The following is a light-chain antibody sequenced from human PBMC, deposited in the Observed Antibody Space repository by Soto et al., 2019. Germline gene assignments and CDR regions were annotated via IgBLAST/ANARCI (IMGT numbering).Light chain of an antibody. J-gene: IGKJ1*01. CDR2: AAS. CDR3: QQRGNWPPTWT. Sequence: EIVLTQSPGTLSLSPWEIGTRSFMGSQSVSSSYLAWYQQKPGQAPRLLIYAASTRATGIPARFSGSGSGTDFTLTIDGLEPEDSAVYYCQQRGNWPPTWTFGQGTKVDIK. V-gene: IGKV3D-20*02. CDR1: QSVSSSY.